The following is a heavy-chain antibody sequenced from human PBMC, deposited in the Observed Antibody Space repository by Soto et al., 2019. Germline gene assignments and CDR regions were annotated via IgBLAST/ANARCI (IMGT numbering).Heavy chain of an antibody. V-gene: IGHV3-74*01. J-gene: IGHJ5*02. CDR3: ARVATGSYNWFDP. D-gene: IGHD1-26*01. CDR1: GFTFSSYW. Sequence: EVQLVESGGGLVQPGGSLRLSCAASGFTFSSYWMHWVRQAPGKGLVWVSRINRDGSTTTYADSVKGRFIISRDNAKNTLYLQMNSLRADDTAVYYCARVATGSYNWFDPWGQGTLVTVSS. CDR2: INRDGSTT.